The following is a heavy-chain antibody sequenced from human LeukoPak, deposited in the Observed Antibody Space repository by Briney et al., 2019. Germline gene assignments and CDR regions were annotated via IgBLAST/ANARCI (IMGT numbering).Heavy chain of an antibody. D-gene: IGHD1-1*01. CDR1: GFSFSNYG. Sequence: GGSLRLSCAASGFSFSNYGMNWIRQAPGKGLEWVSVISSTGDNTFYRDSVKARFTITRDISKHTLYLQMTSLRADDTAVYYCARSLKWNLVGFYYWGQGTPVTVSS. V-gene: IGHV3-23*01. CDR3: ARSLKWNLVGFYY. J-gene: IGHJ4*02. CDR2: ISSTGDNT.